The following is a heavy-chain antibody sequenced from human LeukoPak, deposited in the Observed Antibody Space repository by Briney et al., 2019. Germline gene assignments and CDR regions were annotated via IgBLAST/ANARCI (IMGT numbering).Heavy chain of an antibody. Sequence: GGSLRLSCSASGFTFSSYAMHWVRQAPGKGLKYVSAISSNGGSTYYADSVKGRFTISRDNSKNTLYLQMSSLRAEDTAVYYCVKITGYWGQGTLVTVSS. CDR1: GFTFSSYA. J-gene: IGHJ4*02. CDR3: VKITGY. CDR2: ISSNGGST. V-gene: IGHV3-64D*06.